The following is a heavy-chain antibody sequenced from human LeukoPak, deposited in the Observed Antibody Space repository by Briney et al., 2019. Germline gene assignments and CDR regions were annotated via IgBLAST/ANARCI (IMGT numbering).Heavy chain of an antibody. CDR3: ARDIAAAGNNWFDP. Sequence: SETLSLTCTVSGGSISSYYWSWIRQPPGKGLEWIGYIYYSGSTYYNPSLKSRVTISVDTSKNQFSLKLSSVTAADTAVYYCARDIAAAGNNWFDPWGQGTLVTVSS. J-gene: IGHJ5*02. CDR1: GGSISSYY. D-gene: IGHD6-13*01. CDR2: IYYSGST. V-gene: IGHV4-30-4*08.